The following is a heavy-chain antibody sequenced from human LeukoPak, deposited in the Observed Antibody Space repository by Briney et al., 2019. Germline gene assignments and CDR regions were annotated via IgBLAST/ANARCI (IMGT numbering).Heavy chain of an antibody. CDR1: GFAFDTYS. CDR3: ARAGSTNSWFDP. J-gene: IGHJ5*02. V-gene: IGHV3-21*01. D-gene: IGHD2-2*01. CDR2: ISSWSSYI. Sequence: GGSLRLSCAASGFAFDTYSMTWVRQAPGKGLEWVSSISSWSSYIYSADSVTGRFTISRDNAKNSLYLQMNSLRAEDTAVYYCARAGSTNSWFDPWGQGTLVIVSS.